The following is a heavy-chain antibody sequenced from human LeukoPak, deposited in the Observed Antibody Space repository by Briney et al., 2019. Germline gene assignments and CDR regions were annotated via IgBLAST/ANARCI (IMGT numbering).Heavy chain of an antibody. CDR2: IFYSGST. V-gene: IGHV4-59*08. CDR1: GGSISDYY. D-gene: IGHD3-3*01. Sequence: SETLSLTCTVSGGSISDYYWSWIRQSPGKGLEWIGYIFYSGSTNDNPSLKSRVTISVDTSKNQFSLKLSSVTAADTAVYYCARLKYYDFWSVSAFDYWGQGTLVTVSS. CDR3: ARLKYYDFWSVSAFDY. J-gene: IGHJ4*02.